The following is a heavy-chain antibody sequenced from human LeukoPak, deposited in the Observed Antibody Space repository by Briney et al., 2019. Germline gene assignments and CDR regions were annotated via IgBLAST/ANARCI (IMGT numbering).Heavy chain of an antibody. CDR1: GYTFTGYY. V-gene: IGHV1-2*02. J-gene: IGHJ5*02. CDR2: INPNSGGT. CDR3: ARDYDCSGGSCYSVWFDP. D-gene: IGHD2-15*01. Sequence: GASVKVSCKASGYTFTGYYIHWVRQAPGQGLEWMGWINPNSGGTNYAQKFQGRVTMTRDTSISTAYMELSRLRSDDTAVYYCARDYDCSGGSCYSVWFDPWGQGTLVTVSS.